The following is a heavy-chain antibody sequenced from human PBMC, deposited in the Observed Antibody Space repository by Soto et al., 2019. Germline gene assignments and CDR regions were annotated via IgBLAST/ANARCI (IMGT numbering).Heavy chain of an antibody. CDR2: ISAYNGNT. J-gene: IGHJ4*02. Sequence: QVQLVQSGAEVKKPGASVKVSCKASGYTFTNYGISWVRQAPGQGLEWMGWISAYNGNTNYAQNLQGRVTMTTDTSTGTAYMERRSLRSEGTAVYYCAIVDVVRFLEWLIWGQGTLVTVSS. CDR3: AIVDVVRFLEWLI. V-gene: IGHV1-18*04. D-gene: IGHD3-3*01. CDR1: GYTFTNYG.